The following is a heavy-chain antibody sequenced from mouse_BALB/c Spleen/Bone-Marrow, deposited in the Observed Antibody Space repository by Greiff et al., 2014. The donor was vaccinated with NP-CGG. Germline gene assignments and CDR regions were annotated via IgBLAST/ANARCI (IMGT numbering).Heavy chain of an antibody. Sequence: VMLVESGPGQVAPSQSLSITCTVSGFSLSRYNVHWVRQPPGEGLEWLGVIWGGGNTDYNSGLKSRLSISKDNSKSQVFLKMNSLQTDDTAMYYCARFITTGAMDYWGQGTSVTVSS. V-gene: IGHV2-6-4*01. CDR3: ARFITTGAMDY. J-gene: IGHJ4*01. CDR2: IWGGGNT. CDR1: GFSLSRYN. D-gene: IGHD1-1*01.